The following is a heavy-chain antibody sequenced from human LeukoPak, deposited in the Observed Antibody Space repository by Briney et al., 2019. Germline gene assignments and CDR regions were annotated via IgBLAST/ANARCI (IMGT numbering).Heavy chain of an antibody. J-gene: IGHJ4*01. D-gene: IGHD6-13*01. CDR3: ARGVYIAAAQYGY. CDR1: GGSISSYY. CDR2: IYYSGTT. Sequence: SETLSLTCTVSGGSISSYYWSWIRQPPGKGLEWIGYIYYSGTTNYNPSLKSRVTISVDTSKNQFSLRLSSVTAADTAVYYCARGVYIAAAQYGYWGQEPWSPSPQ. V-gene: IGHV4-59*01.